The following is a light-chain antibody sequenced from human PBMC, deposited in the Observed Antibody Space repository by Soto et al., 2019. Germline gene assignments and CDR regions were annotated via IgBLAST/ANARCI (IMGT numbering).Light chain of an antibody. CDR1: QDINNY. CDR2: GAS. CDR3: QHYDSRAKCP. J-gene: IGKJ4*01. Sequence: DIQMTQSPSSLSASVGDRVTITCQASQDINNYLNWYQHKPGKAPTLLICGASNLETWFPSRFSGSGYGIQFTVPITSLQPEDFAESYFQHYDSRAKCPFGGGTKVEIE. V-gene: IGKV1-33*01.